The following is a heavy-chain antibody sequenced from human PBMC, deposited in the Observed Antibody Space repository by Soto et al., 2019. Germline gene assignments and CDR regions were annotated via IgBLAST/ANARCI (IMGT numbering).Heavy chain of an antibody. D-gene: IGHD5-12*01. Sequence: QLQLQESGSGLVKPSQTLSLTCAVSGGSISSGGYSWSWIRQPPGKGLEWIGYIYHSGSTYYNPSPKSRVTITVDRSKSQFYLKLSSVTAADTAVYHCAAGGGLPRYSWGQGTLVTVSS. CDR1: GGSISSGGYS. CDR2: IYHSGST. V-gene: IGHV4-30-2*01. J-gene: IGHJ4*02. CDR3: AAGGGLPRYS.